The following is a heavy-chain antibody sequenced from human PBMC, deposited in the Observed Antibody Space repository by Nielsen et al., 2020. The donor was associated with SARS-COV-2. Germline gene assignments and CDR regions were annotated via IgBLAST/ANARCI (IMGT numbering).Heavy chain of an antibody. CDR1: GFTFSSYG. D-gene: IGHD4-17*01. Sequence: GESLKISCAASGFTFSSYGMHWVRQAPGKGLEWVAVIWYDGSNKYYADSVKGRFTISRDNSKNTLYLQMNSLRAEDTAVYYCARDRVTYGDFLGYFDYWGQGTLVTVSS. V-gene: IGHV3-33*08. J-gene: IGHJ4*02. CDR3: ARDRVTYGDFLGYFDY. CDR2: IWYDGSNK.